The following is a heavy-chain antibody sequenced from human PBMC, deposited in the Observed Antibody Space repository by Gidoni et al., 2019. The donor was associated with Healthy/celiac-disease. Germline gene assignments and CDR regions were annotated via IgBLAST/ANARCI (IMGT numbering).Heavy chain of an antibody. CDR1: GYTFTGYS. CDR2: INPNGSGT. J-gene: IGHJ6*02. CDR3: AGDYTLQYCSSTSCYDYYGMDV. D-gene: IGHD2-2*01. V-gene: IGHV1-2*02. Sequence: QVQLVQPGAEVKKPGASVKVSCKASGYTFTGYSMHWVRQAPGQGLEWMGWINPNGSGTNYAQKFQGRVTMTRDTSISTADMELSRLRYDDTAVYYCAGDYTLQYCSSTSCYDYYGMDVWGQGTTVTVSS.